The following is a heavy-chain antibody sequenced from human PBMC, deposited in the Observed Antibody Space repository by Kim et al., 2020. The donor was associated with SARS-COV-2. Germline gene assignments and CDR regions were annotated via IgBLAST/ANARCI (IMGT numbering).Heavy chain of an antibody. CDR1: GFTFSSYA. D-gene: IGHD1-7*01. J-gene: IGHJ4*02. CDR3: AKVRRNWNYKAPFDY. CDR2: ISGSGGST. V-gene: IGHV3-23*01. Sequence: GGSLRLSCAASGFTFSSYAMSWVRQAPGKGLEWVSAISGSGGSTYYADSVKGRFTISRDNSKNTLYLQMNSLRAEDTAVYYCAKVRRNWNYKAPFDYWGQGTLVTVSS.